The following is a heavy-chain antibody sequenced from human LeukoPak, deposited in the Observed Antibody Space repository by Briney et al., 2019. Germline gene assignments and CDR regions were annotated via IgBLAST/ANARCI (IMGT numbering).Heavy chain of an antibody. J-gene: IGHJ4*02. D-gene: IGHD2-2*02. CDR1: GGSFSGYY. V-gene: IGHV4-34*01. Sequence: PSETLSLTCAVYGGSFSGYYWSWIRQPPGKGLEWIGEINHSGSTNYNPSLKSRVTISVDTSKNQFSLKLSSVTAADTAVYYCARGQRRGIVVVPAAIRSLDYWGQGTLVTVFS. CDR2: INHSGST. CDR3: ARGQRRGIVVVPAAIRSLDY.